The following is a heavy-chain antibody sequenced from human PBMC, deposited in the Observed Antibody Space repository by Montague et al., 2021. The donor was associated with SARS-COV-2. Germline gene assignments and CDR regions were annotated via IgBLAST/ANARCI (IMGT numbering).Heavy chain of an antibody. J-gene: IGHJ6*02. CDR3: VSLWKYGSGSPYAPWAYYNYGVDV. CDR1: GGSITSSSYY. V-gene: IGHV4-39*01. CDR2: IYYSGST. Sequence: SETLSLTCSVSGGSITSSSYYRGWIRQSPDKGLEWIGNIYYSGSTYYNPSLKSRVTISVDTSKYQFSLKLSSVTATDTAVYYCVSLWKYGSGSPYAPWAYYNYGVDVWGQGTTVTVSS. D-gene: IGHD3-10*01.